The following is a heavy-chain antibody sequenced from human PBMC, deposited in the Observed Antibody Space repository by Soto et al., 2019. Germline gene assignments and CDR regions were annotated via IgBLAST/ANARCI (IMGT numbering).Heavy chain of an antibody. CDR2: IYYSGST. J-gene: IGHJ5*02. Sequence: ETLSLTCTVSGGSISSYYWSWIRQPPGKGLEWIGYIYYSGSTNYNPSLKSRVTISVDTSKNRFSLKLSSVTAADTAVYYCARHPAAGPGWFDPWGQGTLVTVPQ. D-gene: IGHD6-13*01. V-gene: IGHV4-59*08. CDR3: ARHPAAGPGWFDP. CDR1: GGSISSYY.